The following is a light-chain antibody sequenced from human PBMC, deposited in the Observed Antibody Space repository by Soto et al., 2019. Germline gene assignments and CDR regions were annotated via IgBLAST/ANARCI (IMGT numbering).Light chain of an antibody. J-gene: IGLJ1*01. CDR1: NTDLGVYGY. CDR2: DVN. V-gene: IGLV2-14*01. CDR3: FSKISGFVYG. Sequence: QSVLAQPASVSGSFGQSITISCSGPNTDLGVYGYVSWYQHQPGKAPKLLIYDVNNRPSGISDRFSGSKSGDTASLTISGLQAEDHADYFCFSKISGFVYGFGTGTKVTVL.